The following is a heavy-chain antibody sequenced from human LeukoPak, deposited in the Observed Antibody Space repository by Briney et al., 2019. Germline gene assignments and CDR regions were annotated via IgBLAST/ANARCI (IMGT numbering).Heavy chain of an antibody. D-gene: IGHD4-17*01. CDR1: GLTFSNYA. CDR3: AKDQKYGDYQGAWFDP. CDR2: ISWNSGSI. J-gene: IGHJ5*02. V-gene: IGHV3-9*01. Sequence: GGSLRLSCSASGLTFSNYATTWVRQAPGKGLEWVSGISWNSGSIGYADSVKGRFTISRDNAKNSLYLQMNSLRAEDTALYYCAKDQKYGDYQGAWFDPWGQGTLVTVSS.